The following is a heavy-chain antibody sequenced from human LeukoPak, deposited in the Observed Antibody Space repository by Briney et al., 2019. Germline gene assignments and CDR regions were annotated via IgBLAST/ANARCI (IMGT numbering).Heavy chain of an antibody. CDR3: ASSAFSGNYLII. J-gene: IGHJ4*02. Sequence: PGGSLRLSCAASGFTFSTYSLNWVRQAPGKGLEWVSSISGSSTYIYYADSVKGRFTISRDNAKNSLYLQMNSLRAEDTAVYYCASSAFSGNYLIIWGQGTLVTVSS. D-gene: IGHD1-26*01. CDR2: ISGSSTYI. CDR1: GFTFSTYS. V-gene: IGHV3-21*01.